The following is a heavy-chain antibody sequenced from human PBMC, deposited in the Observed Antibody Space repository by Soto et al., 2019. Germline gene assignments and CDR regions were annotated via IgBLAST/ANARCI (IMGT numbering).Heavy chain of an antibody. J-gene: IGHJ4*02. D-gene: IGHD1-1*01. CDR3: ARCAATTSAGTFFDY. CDR1: GYTFTNYG. CDR2: ISAYNSNT. V-gene: IGHV1-18*01. Sequence: GASVKVSCKASGYTFTNYGVSWVRQAPGQGLEWMGWISAYNSNTNYAQKLQSRVTMTTDTSTSTAYMELRSLRSDDTALYYCARCAATTSAGTFFDYLHQATLITAS.